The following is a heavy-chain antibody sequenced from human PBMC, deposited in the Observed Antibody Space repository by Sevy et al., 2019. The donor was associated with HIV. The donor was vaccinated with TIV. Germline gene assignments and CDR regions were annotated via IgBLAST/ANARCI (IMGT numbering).Heavy chain of an antibody. CDR1: GYSFTGFY. V-gene: IGHV1-2*02. CDR3: GRGYFGSGSYRLLY. D-gene: IGHD3-10*01. CDR2: INPNNGDA. Sequence: ASVKVSCKASGYSFTGFYIHWMRQAPGRGLEWMGWINPNNGDAKYAQKYQGRVTMTRDTSATTTYMELTSLRSDDTAMYYCGRGYFGSGSYRLLYWGQGAPVTVSS. J-gene: IGHJ4*02.